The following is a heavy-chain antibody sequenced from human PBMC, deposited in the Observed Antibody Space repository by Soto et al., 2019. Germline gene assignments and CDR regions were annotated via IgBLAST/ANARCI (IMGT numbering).Heavy chain of an antibody. V-gene: IGHV3-30-3*01. CDR3: ARPLWRDDYNWGYFDL. Sequence: QVQLVESGGGVVQPGRSLRLSCEASGFTFRSYAMHWVRQAPGKGLEWVAVISCDGSNKYYADSVKGRFTISRDNSKNTLYLQMNSLRAEDTAVYYCARPLWRDDYNWGYFDLWGRGTLVTVSS. J-gene: IGHJ2*01. D-gene: IGHD4-4*01. CDR2: ISCDGSNK. CDR1: GFTFRSYA.